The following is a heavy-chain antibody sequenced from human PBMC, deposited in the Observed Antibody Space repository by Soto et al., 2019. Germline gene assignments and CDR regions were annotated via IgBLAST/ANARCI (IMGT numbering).Heavy chain of an antibody. J-gene: IGHJ4*02. D-gene: IGHD6-19*01. CDR3: ARRQFFSFDS. CDR1: GFTLRSYW. V-gene: IGHV3-7*03. Sequence: GGSLRLSCAASGFTLRSYWMSWVRQAPGKGLEWLATIKTDASEKKYVDSVKGRFTVSRDNAKNSLYLQMNSLRAEDTAVYYCARRQFFSFDSWGQGILVTVSS. CDR2: IKTDASEK.